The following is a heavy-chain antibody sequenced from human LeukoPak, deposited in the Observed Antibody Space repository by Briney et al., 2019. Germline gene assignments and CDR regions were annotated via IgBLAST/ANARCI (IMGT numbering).Heavy chain of an antibody. V-gene: IGHV3-30-3*01. CDR1: GFTFSSYA. CDR3: ARSVDTAMVTPDY. D-gene: IGHD5-18*01. J-gene: IGHJ4*02. Sequence: PGGSLRLSCAASGFTFSSYAMHWVRRAPGKGLEWVAVISYDGSNKYYADSVKGRFTISRDNSKNTLYLQMNSLRAEDTAVYYCARSVDTAMVTPDYWGQGTLVTVSS. CDR2: ISYDGSNK.